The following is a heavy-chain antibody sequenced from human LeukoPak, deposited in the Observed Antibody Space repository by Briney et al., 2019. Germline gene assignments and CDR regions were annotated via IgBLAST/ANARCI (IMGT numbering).Heavy chain of an antibody. J-gene: IGHJ4*02. Sequence: HPSETLSLTCAVYGGSFSGYYWSWIRQPPGKGLEWIGEINHSGSTNYNPSLKSRVTISVDTSKNQFSLKLSSVTAADTAVYYCARCEYYDFWSGYYTESYYFDYWGQGTLVTVSS. CDR3: ARCEYYDFWSGYYTESYYFDY. CDR1: GGSFSGYY. CDR2: INHSGST. D-gene: IGHD3-3*01. V-gene: IGHV4-34*01.